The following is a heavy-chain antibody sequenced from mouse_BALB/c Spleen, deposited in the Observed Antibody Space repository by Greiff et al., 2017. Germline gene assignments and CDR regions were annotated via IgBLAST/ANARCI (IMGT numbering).Heavy chain of an antibody. D-gene: IGHD2-13*01. CDR2: ISSGGGST. CDR1: GFAFSSYD. V-gene: IGHV5-12-1*01. CDR3: ARGGEYGFAY. Sequence: EVQVVESGGGLVKPGGSLKLSCAASGFAFSSYDMSWVRQTPEKRLEWVAYISSGGGSTYYPDTVKGRFTISRDNAKNTLYLQMSSLKSEDTAMYYCARGGEYGFAYWGQGTLVTVSA. J-gene: IGHJ3*01.